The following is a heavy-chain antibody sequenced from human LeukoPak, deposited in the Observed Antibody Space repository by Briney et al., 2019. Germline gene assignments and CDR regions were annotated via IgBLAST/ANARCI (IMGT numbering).Heavy chain of an antibody. J-gene: IGHJ4*02. D-gene: IGHD2-2*01. CDR2: IKQDGSEK. Sequence: GGSLRLSCAASGFTFSSYWMSWVRQAPGKGLEWVANIKQDGSEKYYVDSVKGRFTISRDNAKNSLYLQMNSLRAEDTAVYYCARDQRYCSSSSCPCEPFDYWGQGTLVTVSS. CDR3: ARDQRYCSSSSCPCEPFDY. CDR1: GFTFSSYW. V-gene: IGHV3-7*05.